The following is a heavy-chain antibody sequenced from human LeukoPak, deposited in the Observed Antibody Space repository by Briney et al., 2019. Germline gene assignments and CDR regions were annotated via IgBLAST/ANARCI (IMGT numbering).Heavy chain of an antibody. D-gene: IGHD1-26*01. Sequence: GWSLRLSCAASGFTFSGHWMSWVRQAPAKGLEWVAHMNGDGSQIYYTDFVKGRFTISRDNAKNSLYLQMNGLRAEDTAVYYCVAWGNSGNSWGQGTMVIVSS. CDR3: VAWGNSGNS. V-gene: IGHV3-7*01. CDR1: GFTFSGHW. J-gene: IGHJ3*01. CDR2: MNGDGSQI.